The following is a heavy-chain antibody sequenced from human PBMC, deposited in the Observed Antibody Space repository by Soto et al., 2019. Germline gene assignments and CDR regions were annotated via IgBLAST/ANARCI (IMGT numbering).Heavy chain of an antibody. CDR1: GFIFGNFG. D-gene: IGHD1-26*01. CDR2: ISGSGFKK. Sequence: GSLRLSCAASGFIFGNFGMSWVRQAPGKGLEWISSISGSGFKKYYADSVKGRFTISRDNSKSTVYLELSNLSAEDTAVYHCAKNQGVELVPLATVDWFDPWGQGSVVTVSS. J-gene: IGHJ5*02. CDR3: AKNQGVELVPLATVDWFDP. V-gene: IGHV3-23*01.